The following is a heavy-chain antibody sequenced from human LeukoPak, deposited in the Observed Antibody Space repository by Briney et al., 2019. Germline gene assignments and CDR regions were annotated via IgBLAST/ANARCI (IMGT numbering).Heavy chain of an antibody. CDR3: AREGGYCSSTSCYSPHNWFDP. J-gene: IGHJ5*02. D-gene: IGHD2-2*01. V-gene: IGHV4-38-2*02. Sequence: SETLSLTCTVSGYSISSGYYWGWIRQPPGKGLEWIGSIYHSGSTNYNPSLKSRVTISVDTSKNQFSLKLSSVTAADTAVYYCAREGGYCSSTSCYSPHNWFDPWGQGTLVTVSS. CDR2: IYHSGST. CDR1: GYSISSGYY.